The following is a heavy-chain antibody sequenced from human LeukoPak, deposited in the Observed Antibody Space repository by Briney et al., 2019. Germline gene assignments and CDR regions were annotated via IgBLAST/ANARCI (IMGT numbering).Heavy chain of an antibody. Sequence: GGSLRLSCAASGFTFSSYWMSWVRQAPGKGLEWVAVIWYDGSNKYYADSVKGRFTISRDNSKNTLYLQMNSLRAEDTAVYYCAKGENNYDSSGYYFAYWGQGTLVTVSS. CDR1: GFTFSSYW. J-gene: IGHJ4*02. V-gene: IGHV3-33*06. CDR3: AKGENNYDSSGYYFAY. D-gene: IGHD3-22*01. CDR2: IWYDGSNK.